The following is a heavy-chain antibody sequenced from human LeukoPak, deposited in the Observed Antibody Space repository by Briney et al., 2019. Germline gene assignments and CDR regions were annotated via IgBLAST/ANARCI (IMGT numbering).Heavy chain of an antibody. D-gene: IGHD4-17*01. J-gene: IGHJ6*02. CDR3: ARDINYGDYYYYYGMDV. V-gene: IGHV3-30*04. Sequence: GGSLRLSCAASGFTFSSYAMHWVRQAPGKGLEWVAVISYDGSNKYYADSVKGRFTISRDNSKNTLYLQMNSLRAEDTAVYYCARDINYGDYYYYYGMDVWGQGTTVTVSS. CDR2: ISYDGSNK. CDR1: GFTFSSYA.